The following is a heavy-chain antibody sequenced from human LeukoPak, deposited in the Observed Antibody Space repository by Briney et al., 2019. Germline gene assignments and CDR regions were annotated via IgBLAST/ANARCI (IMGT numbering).Heavy chain of an antibody. V-gene: IGHV3-21*01. CDR2: ISSSSSYI. CDR1: GFTFSSNS. CDR3: ARVEFDYYYYMDV. J-gene: IGHJ6*03. D-gene: IGHD3-10*01. Sequence: GGSLRLSCAASGFTFSSNSMNWVPQAPGKGLEWVSSISSSSSYIYYADSVKGRFTISRDNAKNSLYLQMNSLRAEDTAVYYCARVEFDYYYYMDVWGKGTTVTVSS.